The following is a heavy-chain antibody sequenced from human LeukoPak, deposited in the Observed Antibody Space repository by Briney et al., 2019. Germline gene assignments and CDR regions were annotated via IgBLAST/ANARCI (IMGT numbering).Heavy chain of an antibody. CDR3: ARANPGYYGSGHFDY. Sequence: ASVKVSCTASGGTFSSYAISWVRQAPGQGLEWMGGIIPIFGTANYAQKFQGRATITADESTSTAYMELSSLRSEDTAVYYCARANPGYYGSGHFDYWGQGTLVTVSS. CDR2: IIPIFGTA. CDR1: GGTFSSYA. J-gene: IGHJ4*02. D-gene: IGHD3-10*01. V-gene: IGHV1-69*01.